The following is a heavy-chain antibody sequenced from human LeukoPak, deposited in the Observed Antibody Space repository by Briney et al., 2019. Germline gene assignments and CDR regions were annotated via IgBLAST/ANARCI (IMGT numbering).Heavy chain of an antibody. Sequence: GGSLRLSCAASGFTFSSYEMNWVRQAPGKGLERVSCISSSGSTIYYADSVKGRFTISRDNAKNSLYLQMNSLRAEDTAVYYCARGGCSGGSCPYYYYGMDVWGKGTTVTVSS. J-gene: IGHJ6*04. D-gene: IGHD2-15*01. CDR3: ARGGCSGGSCPYYYYGMDV. CDR2: ISSSGSTI. V-gene: IGHV3-48*03. CDR1: GFTFSSYE.